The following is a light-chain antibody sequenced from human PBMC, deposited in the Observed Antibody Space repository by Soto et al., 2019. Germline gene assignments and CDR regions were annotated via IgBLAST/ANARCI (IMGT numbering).Light chain of an antibody. CDR3: SSYTTSSTYV. CDR1: SSVVGGYNY. Sequence: QSVLTQPASVSGSPGQSITISCTGTSSVVGGYNYVSWHQQHPGKVPKLMIYDVSYRPSGVSNRFSGSKSSNTASLTISGLQAEDEADYYCSSYTTSSTYVFGTGTKVTVL. CDR2: DVS. J-gene: IGLJ1*01. V-gene: IGLV2-14*01.